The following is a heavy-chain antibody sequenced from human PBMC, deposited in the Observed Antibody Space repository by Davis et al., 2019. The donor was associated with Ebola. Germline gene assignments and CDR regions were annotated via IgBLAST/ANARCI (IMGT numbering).Heavy chain of an antibody. CDR1: GASISSGSW. V-gene: IGHV4-4*02. CDR2: IYHSGAT. Sequence: GSLRLSCEVSGASISSGSWWSWVRQSPGKGLEWIGEIYHSGATNYNPSLKSRITMSVDKSKNQFSLRLTSVTAADTAMYYCARDYYDSSGYLWYFDLWGRGTLVTVSS. CDR3: ARDYYDSSGYLWYFDL. D-gene: IGHD3-22*01. J-gene: IGHJ2*01.